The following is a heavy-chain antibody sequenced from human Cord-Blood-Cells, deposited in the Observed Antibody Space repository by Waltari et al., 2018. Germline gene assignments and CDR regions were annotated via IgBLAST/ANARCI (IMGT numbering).Heavy chain of an antibody. CDR1: GYTFTSYD. Sequence: VQLVQSGAEVKKPGASVKVSCKASGYTFTSYDINWVRQATGQGLEWMGWMNPNSGNTGYAQKFQGRLTMSRNTSISTAYMERSSLRCEDTAVYYCARGTGYSGYDLDYWGQGTVVTVSS. CDR2: MNPNSGNT. CDR3: ARGTGYSGYDLDY. V-gene: IGHV1-8*01. J-gene: IGHJ4*02. D-gene: IGHD5-12*01.